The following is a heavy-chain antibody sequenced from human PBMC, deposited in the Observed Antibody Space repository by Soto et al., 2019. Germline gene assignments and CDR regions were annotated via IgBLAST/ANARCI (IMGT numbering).Heavy chain of an antibody. CDR2: ISYDGSNK. CDR1: GFTFSSYA. J-gene: IGHJ4*02. D-gene: IGHD3-16*01. Sequence: QVQLVESGGGVVQPGRSLRLSCAASGFTFSSYAMHRVRQAPGQGLEWVAGISYDGSNKYYADSVKGRFTISRDNYKNKLYLQMNSLRAEDTAVYYCARSYEGDYFDYWGQGTLVTVSS. V-gene: IGHV3-30-3*01. CDR3: ARSYEGDYFDY.